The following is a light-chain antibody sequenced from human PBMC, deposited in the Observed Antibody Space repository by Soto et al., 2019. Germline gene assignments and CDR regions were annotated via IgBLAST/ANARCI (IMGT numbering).Light chain of an antibody. CDR2: GAS. CDR3: LQYETYPYT. J-gene: IGKJ2*01. Sequence: DIKMTQSPSSLSASIGDTVTITCRASKGISLNLAWFQQRPGNAPRSLIYGASTLQRGVPSKFSAGGSGTDFILTIRGLQPEDFATYYCLQYETYPYTFGQGTKVEIK. CDR1: KGISLN. V-gene: IGKV1-16*02.